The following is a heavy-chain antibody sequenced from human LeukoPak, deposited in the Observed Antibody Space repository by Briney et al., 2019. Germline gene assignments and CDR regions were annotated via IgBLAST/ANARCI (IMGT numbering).Heavy chain of an antibody. CDR3: ARERSLYYGSGSPYYFDY. D-gene: IGHD3-10*01. J-gene: IGHJ4*02. Sequence: GESLKISCKGSGYSFTSYWIGWVRQMPGKGLEWMGIIYPGDSDTRYSPSFQGQVTISADKSISTAYLQWSSLKASDTAMYYCARERSLYYGSGSPYYFDYWGQGTLVTVSS. CDR2: IYPGDSDT. CDR1: GYSFTSYW. V-gene: IGHV5-51*01.